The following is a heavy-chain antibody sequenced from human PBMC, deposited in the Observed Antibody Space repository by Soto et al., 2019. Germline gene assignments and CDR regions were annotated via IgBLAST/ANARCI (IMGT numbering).Heavy chain of an antibody. Sequence: EVQLLESGGGLVQPGGSLRLSCAASGFTFSSYAMSWVRQAPGKGLEWVSGTSSSGSSTYYAASVKGRFTISRDNSKNTHYLQMNSLSAEDTAVYYCAQGLRSAYGRFDYWGQGTLVTVSS. CDR1: GFTFSSYA. D-gene: IGHD5-12*01. CDR2: TSSSGSST. J-gene: IGHJ4*02. CDR3: AQGLRSAYGRFDY. V-gene: IGHV3-23*01.